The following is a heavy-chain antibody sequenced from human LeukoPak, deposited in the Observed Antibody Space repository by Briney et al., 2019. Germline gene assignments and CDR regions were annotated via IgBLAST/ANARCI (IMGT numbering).Heavy chain of an antibody. J-gene: IGHJ4*02. V-gene: IGHV3-74*01. CDR2: INSDGSST. D-gene: IGHD3-22*01. CDR1: GFTFSSYW. CDR3: AKDTAYYYDSSGLFDY. Sequence: PGGSLRLSCAASGFTFSSYWMHWVRQAPGKGLVWVSRINSDGSSTSYADSVRGRFSISRDNAKNTLYLQMNSLRAEDTAVYYCAKDTAYYYDSSGLFDYWGRGTLVTVSS.